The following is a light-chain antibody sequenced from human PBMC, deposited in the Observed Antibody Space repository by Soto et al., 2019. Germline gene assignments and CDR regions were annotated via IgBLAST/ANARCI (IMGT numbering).Light chain of an antibody. CDR3: CSYAGSYTHV. Sequence: QSVLTQPASLSGSPGQSITISCTGTSSDIGAYDYVSWFQQHPGKAPKLMIYDVTKWPSGVPDRFSGSKSGNTASLTISGLQAEDEADYYCCSYAGSYTHVFGTGTKVTV. CDR1: SSDIGAYDY. J-gene: IGLJ1*01. V-gene: IGLV2-11*01. CDR2: DVT.